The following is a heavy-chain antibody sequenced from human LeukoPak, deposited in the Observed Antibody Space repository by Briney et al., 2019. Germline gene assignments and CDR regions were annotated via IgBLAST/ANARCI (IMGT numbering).Heavy chain of an antibody. V-gene: IGHV4-59*11. D-gene: IGHD6-13*01. CDR1: GDSIGSHY. J-gene: IGHJ6*03. CDR3: ARAPSSSWSYYYYYYYMDV. Sequence: SETLSLTCTVSGDSIGSHYWSWIRQPPGKGLEWIGYIFYVGSTNYNPSLKSRVTISVDTSKNQFSLKLSSVTAADTAVYYCARAPSSSWSYYYYYYYMDVWGKGTTVTVSS. CDR2: IFYVGST.